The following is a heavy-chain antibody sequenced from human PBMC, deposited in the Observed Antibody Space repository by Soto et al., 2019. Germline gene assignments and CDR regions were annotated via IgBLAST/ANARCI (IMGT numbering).Heavy chain of an antibody. Sequence: QVQLQESGPGLVKASETLSLTCTVSGASISSYYWSWIRQPPGKGLEWIGYIYHRGKSTYNPSLKSRVIISXATXNXCFALKLSSMTAADTAVYYCARHIDYGDLYYYAMDVWGQGTTVTVSS. D-gene: IGHD4-17*01. V-gene: IGHV4-59*08. CDR3: ARHIDYGDLYYYAMDV. CDR1: GASISSYY. J-gene: IGHJ6*02. CDR2: IYHRGKS.